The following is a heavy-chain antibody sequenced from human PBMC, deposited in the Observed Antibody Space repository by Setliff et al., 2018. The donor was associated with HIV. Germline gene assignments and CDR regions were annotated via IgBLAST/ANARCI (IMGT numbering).Heavy chain of an antibody. CDR1: GYTFTNYW. J-gene: IGHJ6*03. D-gene: IGHD6-19*01. Sequence: GESLKISCEASGYTFTNYWIGWVRQMPGKGLEWMGIIYSGDSDIIYSPSFQGQVTISADKSITTAYLQWSSLKASDTAIYYCVRHRSAVAGTRIGYCYYMDVWGKGTTVTVSS. CDR3: VRHRSAVAGTRIGYCYYMDV. V-gene: IGHV5-51*01. CDR2: IYSGDSDI.